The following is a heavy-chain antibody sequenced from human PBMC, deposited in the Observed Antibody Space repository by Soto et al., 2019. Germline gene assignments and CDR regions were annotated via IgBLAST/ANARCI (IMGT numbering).Heavy chain of an antibody. CDR3: ARGGGTSPFDY. D-gene: IGHD2-15*01. CDR2: INGGNGNT. Sequence: ASVKVSCKASGYTFTNYAIHWVRQAPGQRLEWMGWINGGNGNTKYSQNLRGRVTITRDTSASTAYMELSSLRSEDTAVYYCARGGGTSPFDYWGQGTLVTVSS. V-gene: IGHV1-3*01. CDR1: GYTFTNYA. J-gene: IGHJ4*02.